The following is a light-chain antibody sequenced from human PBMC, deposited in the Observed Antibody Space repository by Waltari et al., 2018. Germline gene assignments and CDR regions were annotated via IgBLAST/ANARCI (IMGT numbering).Light chain of an antibody. CDR2: EAS. CDR3: CSYAGSGSWV. Sequence: QSALTQPASVSGSPGQSISISCIGTSRDVGPYNLVSWYQHHPGKAPKLIVFEASKRPSGVSNRFCGSKAANTASLIISGLQADDEADYYCCSYAGSGSWVFGGGTKVTVI. V-gene: IGLV2-23*01. J-gene: IGLJ3*02. CDR1: SRDVGPYNL.